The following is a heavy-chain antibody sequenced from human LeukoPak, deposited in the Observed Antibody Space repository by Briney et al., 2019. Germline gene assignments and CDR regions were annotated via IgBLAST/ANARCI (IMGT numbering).Heavy chain of an antibody. CDR1: GFTVSGNY. CDR2: IYRGGNT. V-gene: IGHV3-66*02. CDR3: ASGFGDWGRIDY. Sequence: PGGSLRLACAASGFTVSGNYMSWVRHAPGKGLEWVSVIYRGGNTYYADSVMGRFTISRDNSKNTLYLEMNSLRAEDTAVYYCASGFGDWGRIDYWGQGTLVTVSS. D-gene: IGHD2-21*02. J-gene: IGHJ4*02.